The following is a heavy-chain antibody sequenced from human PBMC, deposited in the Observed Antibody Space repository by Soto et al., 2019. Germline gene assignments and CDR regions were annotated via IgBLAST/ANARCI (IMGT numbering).Heavy chain of an antibody. CDR1: GFTFSKAW. V-gene: IGHV3-15*07. D-gene: IGHD3-3*01. J-gene: IGHJ4*02. CDR3: TSTGSLAYYDFWSGYYTGRKFDY. Sequence: GGSLRLSCAASGFTFSKAWMNWVRKAPGKGLEWVGRIKSKTDGGTTDYAAPVKGRFTISRDDSKNTLYLQMNSLKTEDTAVYYCTSTGSLAYYDFWSGYYTGRKFDYWGQGTLVTVSS. CDR2: IKSKTDGGTT.